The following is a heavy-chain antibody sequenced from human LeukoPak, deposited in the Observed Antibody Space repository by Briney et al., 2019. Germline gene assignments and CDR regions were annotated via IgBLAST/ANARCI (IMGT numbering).Heavy chain of an antibody. D-gene: IGHD2-21*02. CDR2: IYYSGTT. CDR1: GGSISSSSYY. J-gene: IGHJ4*02. V-gene: IGHV4-39*01. Sequence: PSETLSLTCTVSGGSISSSSYYWGCIRQPPGKGLEWIGSIYYSGTTYYNPSLKSRVTISVDTSKNQFSLKLSSVTAADTAVYYCASGSVVTATRYYFDYWGQGTLVAVSS. CDR3: ASGSVVTATRYYFDY.